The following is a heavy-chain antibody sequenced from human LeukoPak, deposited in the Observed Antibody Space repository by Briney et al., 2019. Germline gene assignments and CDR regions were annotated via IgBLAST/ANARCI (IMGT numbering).Heavy chain of an antibody. Sequence: SETLSLTCAVYGGSFSGYYWSWIRQPPGKGLEWIGEINHSGSTNYNPSLKSRVTISVDTSKNQFSLKLSSVTAADTAVYYCARGVSYGDYQAPYYGLDVWGQGTTVTVSS. V-gene: IGHV4-34*01. D-gene: IGHD4-17*01. CDR2: INHSGST. CDR1: GGSFSGYY. J-gene: IGHJ6*02. CDR3: ARGVSYGDYQAPYYGLDV.